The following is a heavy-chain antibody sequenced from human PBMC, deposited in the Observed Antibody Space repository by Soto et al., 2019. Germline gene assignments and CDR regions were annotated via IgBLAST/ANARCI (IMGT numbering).Heavy chain of an antibody. V-gene: IGHV3-7*03. J-gene: IGHJ5*02. CDR3: ARPRVNKWFGP. CDR1: PYTFTTYL. D-gene: IGHD3-10*01. Sequence: AGAHRLSRASSPYTFTTYLMAWVRHAPAKGLEWVANIKQDGGEKYHVDSAKGRFTISRDNAKDSPSSEVNSRKAEDTAVYYCARPRVNKWFGPWGQGTLVAVSS. CDR2: IKQDGGEK.